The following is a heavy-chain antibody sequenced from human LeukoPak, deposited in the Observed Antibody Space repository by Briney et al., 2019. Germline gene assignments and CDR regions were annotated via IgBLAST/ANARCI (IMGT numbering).Heavy chain of an antibody. CDR3: ARGTPLAIVVVPAAMSGSLDWFDP. CDR1: GGSFSGYY. CDR2: INHSGST. D-gene: IGHD2-2*01. J-gene: IGHJ5*02. Sequence: PSETLSLTRAVYGGSFSGYYWSWIRQPPGKGLEWIGEINHSGSTNYNPSLKSRVTISVDTSKNQFSLKLSSVTAADTAVYYCARGTPLAIVVVPAAMSGSLDWFDPWGQGTLVTVSS. V-gene: IGHV4-34*01.